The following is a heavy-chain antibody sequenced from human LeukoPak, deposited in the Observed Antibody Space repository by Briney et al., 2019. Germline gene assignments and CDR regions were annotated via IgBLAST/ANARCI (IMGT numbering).Heavy chain of an antibody. CDR1: GFTFSSYG. J-gene: IGHJ4*02. V-gene: IGHV3-30*02. Sequence: GGSLRLSCAASGFTFSSYGMHWVRQAPGKGLEWVAFIRYDGSNKYYADSVKGRFTISRDNSKNTLCLQMNSLRAEDTAVYYCAKELRWSKKGDYWGQGTLVTVSS. CDR2: IRYDGSNK. CDR3: AKELRWSKKGDY. D-gene: IGHD4-23*01.